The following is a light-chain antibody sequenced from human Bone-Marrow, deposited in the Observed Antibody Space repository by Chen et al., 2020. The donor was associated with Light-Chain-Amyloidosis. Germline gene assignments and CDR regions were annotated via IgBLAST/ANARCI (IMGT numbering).Light chain of an antibody. J-gene: IGKJ4*01. Sequence: EIVFTQPPGTLSLSPGEGANLSCRASQTISSNYLTWYQQKSGQAPRLLIYCSSSRATGIPDRFTGSGSGTDFTLTINRLEPEDFAMYYCQQYGTSPLTFGGGTKVEIK. V-gene: IGKV3-20*01. CDR2: CSS. CDR1: QTISSNY. CDR3: QQYGTSPLT.